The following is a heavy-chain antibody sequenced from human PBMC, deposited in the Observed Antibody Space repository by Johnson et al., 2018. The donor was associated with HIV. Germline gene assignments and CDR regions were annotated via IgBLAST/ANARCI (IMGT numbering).Heavy chain of an antibody. D-gene: IGHD3-10*01. CDR2: IQGDGSER. V-gene: IGHV3-7*01. J-gene: IGHJ3*02. Sequence: VQLVESGGNLVQPGGSLRLTCVISGFISTTDFINSVRQPPAKGLEWVANIQGDGSERESVGSVKGRFTIARDSANNLLSLQMNSLRVEDTAVYYCARGRVSRFAFDIWGQGTRVTVSS. CDR1: GFISTTDF. CDR3: ARGRVSRFAFDI.